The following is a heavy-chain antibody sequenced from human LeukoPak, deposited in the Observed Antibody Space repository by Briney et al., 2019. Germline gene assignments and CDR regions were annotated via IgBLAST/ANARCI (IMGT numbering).Heavy chain of an antibody. J-gene: IGHJ5*02. V-gene: IGHV1-46*01. CDR3: ARDQAVVTYWFDP. CDR2: INPSGGST. D-gene: IGHD4-23*01. Sequence: ASVKVSCKASGYTFTSYYMHWVRQAPGQGLEWMGIINPSGGSTSYAQKFQGRVTMTTDTSTSTAYMELRSLRSDDTAVYYCARDQAVVTYWFDPWGQGTLVTVSS. CDR1: GYTFTSYY.